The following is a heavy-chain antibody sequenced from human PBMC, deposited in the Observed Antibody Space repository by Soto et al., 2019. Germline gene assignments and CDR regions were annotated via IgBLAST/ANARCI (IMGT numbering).Heavy chain of an antibody. CDR1: GFSFNDYA. D-gene: IGHD3-22*01. CDR2: ISSDGHHQ. Sequence: GGSLRLSCATSGFSFNDYAMYWVRQAPGQGLEWVAIISSDGHHQFYLDNLRGRFTVSRDDSKNTLYLQMNSLRPEDTAVYYCSRGTYYPQSSGLHADYWGPGTVVTVSS. V-gene: IGHV3-30*03. CDR3: SRGTYYPQSSGLHADY. J-gene: IGHJ4*02.